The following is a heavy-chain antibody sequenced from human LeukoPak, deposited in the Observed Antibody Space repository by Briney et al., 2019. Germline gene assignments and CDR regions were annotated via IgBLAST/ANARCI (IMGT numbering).Heavy chain of an antibody. J-gene: IGHJ4*02. D-gene: IGHD7-27*01. V-gene: IGHV4-59*02. Sequence: KPSETLSLTCTISGGSVSDYYWSWIRQSPGKGLEWIGYIYYTGSTSYNPSLKGRVTISADTSKNEFSLKLNSVTAADTAVYYCASRKLGNDYWGQGTLVTVSS. CDR2: IYYTGST. CDR1: GGSVSDYY. CDR3: ASRKLGNDY.